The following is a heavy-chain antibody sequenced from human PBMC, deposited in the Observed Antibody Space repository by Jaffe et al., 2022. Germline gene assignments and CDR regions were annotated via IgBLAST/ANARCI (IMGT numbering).Heavy chain of an antibody. V-gene: IGHV1-18*01. Sequence: QVQLVQSGAEVKKPGASVKVSCKASGYTFTSYGISWVRQAPGQGLEWMGWISAYNGNTNYAQKLQGRVTMTTDTSTSTAYMELRSLRSDDTAVYYCARVGFRDFWSGYVYYYMDVWGKGTTVTVSS. D-gene: IGHD3-3*01. J-gene: IGHJ6*03. CDR2: ISAYNGNT. CDR1: GYTFTSYG. CDR3: ARVGFRDFWSGYVYYYMDV.